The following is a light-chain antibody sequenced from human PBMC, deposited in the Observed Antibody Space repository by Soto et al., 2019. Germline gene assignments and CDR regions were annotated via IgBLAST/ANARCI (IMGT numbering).Light chain of an antibody. J-gene: IGKJ5*01. Sequence: PGERATVSCRASQSVSRSNLAWYQHKPGQAPRLLIYGTSNRATGIPDRFIGSGSGTDLTLTISSLEPEDFAVYYCEQYGSSPPSITFGQGTRLEIK. V-gene: IGKV3-20*01. CDR1: QSVSRSN. CDR3: EQYGSSPPSIT. CDR2: GTS.